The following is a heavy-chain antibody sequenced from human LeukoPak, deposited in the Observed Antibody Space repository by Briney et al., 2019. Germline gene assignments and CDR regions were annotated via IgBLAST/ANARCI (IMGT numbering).Heavy chain of an antibody. J-gene: IGHJ5*02. CDR3: ARGPLAYCGGDCYNNWFDP. Sequence: PSQTLSLTCTVSGGSISSGGYYWSWIRQHPGKGLEWIGYIYYSGSTYYNRSLKSRVTISVDTSKNQFSLKLSSVTAADTAVYYCARGPLAYCGGDCYNNWFDPWGQGTLVTVSS. D-gene: IGHD2-21*02. CDR1: GGSISSGGYY. V-gene: IGHV4-31*03. CDR2: IYYSGST.